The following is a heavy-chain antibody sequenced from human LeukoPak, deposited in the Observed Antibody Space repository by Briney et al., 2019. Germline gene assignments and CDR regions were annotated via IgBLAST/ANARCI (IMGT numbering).Heavy chain of an antibody. CDR2: ISWDGGST. CDR1: GFTFDDYT. J-gene: IGHJ6*02. D-gene: IGHD6-13*01. V-gene: IGHV3-43*01. Sequence: GGSLRLSCAASGFTFDDYTMHWVRQAPGKGLEWVSLISWDGGSTYYADSVKGRFTISRDNSKNSLYLQMNSLRTEDTALYYCAKDYVSSSWYRVSYYGMDVWGQGTTVTVSS. CDR3: AKDYVSSSWYRVSYYGMDV.